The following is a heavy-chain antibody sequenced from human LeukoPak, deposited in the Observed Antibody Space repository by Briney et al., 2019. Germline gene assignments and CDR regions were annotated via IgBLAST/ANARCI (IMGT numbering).Heavy chain of an antibody. J-gene: IGHJ3*02. V-gene: IGHV1-2*04. CDR1: GYTFTGYY. CDR2: INPNSGGT. Sequence: GASVKVSCKASGYTFTGYYMHWVRQAPGQGLEWMGWINPNSGGTNYAQKFQGWVTMTGDTSISTAYMELSRLTSDDTAVYYCARGFNSSSWYGYAFDIWGQGTMVTVSS. D-gene: IGHD6-13*01. CDR3: ARGFNSSSWYGYAFDI.